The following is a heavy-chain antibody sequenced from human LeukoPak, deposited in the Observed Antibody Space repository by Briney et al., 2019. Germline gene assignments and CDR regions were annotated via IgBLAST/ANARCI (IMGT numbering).Heavy chain of an antibody. Sequence: PGGSLRLSCAASGFTFSSYSMNWVRQAPGKGLEWVSYIGSSSSSIYYADSVKGRFTISRDNAKNSLYLQMNSLRAEDTAVYYCARGDMGATIDYYYYGMDVWGQGTTVTVSS. J-gene: IGHJ6*02. V-gene: IGHV3-48*04. CDR2: IGSSSSSI. D-gene: IGHD5-12*01. CDR1: GFTFSSYS. CDR3: ARGDMGATIDYYYYGMDV.